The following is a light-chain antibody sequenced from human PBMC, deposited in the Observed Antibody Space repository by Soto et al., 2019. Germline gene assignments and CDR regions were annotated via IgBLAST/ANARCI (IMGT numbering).Light chain of an antibody. CDR1: QGISSY. V-gene: IGKV1-8*01. CDR3: QQYSSYPPT. J-gene: IGKJ3*01. CDR2: AAS. Sequence: AIRMTQSPSSFSASTGDRVTITCRASQGISSYLAWYQQKPGKAPKLLIYAASTLQIGVPSRFSGSGSGTDFTLTISCLQSEDFATYYCQQYSSYPPTFGPGTNVDIK.